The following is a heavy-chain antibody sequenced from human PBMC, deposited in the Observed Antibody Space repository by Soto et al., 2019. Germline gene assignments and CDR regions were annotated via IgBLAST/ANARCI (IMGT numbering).Heavy chain of an antibody. J-gene: IGHJ3*02. V-gene: IGHV2-5*02. Sequence: SGPTLVNPTQTLTLTCTFSGFSLSTSGVGVGWIRQPPGKALEWLALIYWDDDKRYSPSLKSRLTITKDTSKNQVVLTMTNMDPVDSAPSCGGLRREYRESFDAFYIWGQGTMVTVSS. CDR2: IYWDDDK. CDR1: GFSLSTSGVG. CDR3: GLRREYRESFDAFYI. D-gene: IGHD2-2*02.